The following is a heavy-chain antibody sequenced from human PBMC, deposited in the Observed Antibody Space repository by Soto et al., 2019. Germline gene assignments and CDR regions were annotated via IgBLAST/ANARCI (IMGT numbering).Heavy chain of an antibody. CDR1: GFTLSGRS. J-gene: IGHJ6*02. CDR3: IRGFYGLDV. V-gene: IGHV3-64D*08. Sequence: EVQLVESGGGLVQPGGSLRLSCSASGFTLSGRSMHWVRQAPGKGLEYVSGVSPNGDNKYYTDSVKGRFTISRDNSKNSLNLQMSSLRPEDTAVFYWIRGFYGLDVWGQGTTVTGSS. CDR2: VSPNGDNK.